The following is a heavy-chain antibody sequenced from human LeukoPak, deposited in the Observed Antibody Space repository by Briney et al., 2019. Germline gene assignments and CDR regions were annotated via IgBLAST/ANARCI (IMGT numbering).Heavy chain of an antibody. CDR3: ARDHGSAYYRAPRH. Sequence: GASVKVSCEASGYIFTNYYMHWVRQAPGQGLEWMGTINPSGGSTTYAQKFQGRVTMTRDTSTSTVYMELSSLRSEDTAVYYCARDHGSAYYRAPRHWGQGTLVTVSS. V-gene: IGHV1-46*01. D-gene: IGHD3-10*01. J-gene: IGHJ4*02. CDR2: INPSGGST. CDR1: GYIFTNYY.